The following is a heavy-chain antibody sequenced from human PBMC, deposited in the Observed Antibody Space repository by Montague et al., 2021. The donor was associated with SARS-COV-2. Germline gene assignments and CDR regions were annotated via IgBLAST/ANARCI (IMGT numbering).Heavy chain of an antibody. D-gene: IGHD3-10*01. CDR3: ARDEGLKYGSGDYYGMDA. V-gene: IGHV3-48*03. CDR1: GFTFSSYE. Sequence: SLRLSCAASGFTFSSYEMNWVRQAPGKGLEWVSYISSSGSTIYYADSVRGRFTISGDNAKNSLYLQMNSLRAEDTAVYYCARDEGLKYGSGDYYGMDAWGQGTTVTVSS. CDR2: ISSSGSTI. J-gene: IGHJ6*02.